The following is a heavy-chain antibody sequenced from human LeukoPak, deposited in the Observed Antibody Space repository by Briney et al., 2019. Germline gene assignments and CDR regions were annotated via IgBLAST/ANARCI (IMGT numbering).Heavy chain of an antibody. V-gene: IGHV3-21*01. J-gene: IGHJ1*01. Sequence: PGGSLRLSCAASGFTFSSYSMNWVRQAPGKGLEWVSSISSSSSYIYYADSVKGRFTISRDNAKNSLYLQMNSLRAEDTAVYYCARAARVYDSSGPIEGVPEYFQHWGQGTLVTVSS. CDR1: GFTFSSYS. D-gene: IGHD3-22*01. CDR3: ARAARVYDSSGPIEGVPEYFQH. CDR2: ISSSSSYI.